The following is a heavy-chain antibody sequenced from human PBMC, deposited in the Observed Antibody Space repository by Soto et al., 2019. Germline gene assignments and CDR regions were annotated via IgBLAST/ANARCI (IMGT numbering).Heavy chain of an antibody. D-gene: IGHD4-17*01. Sequence: GGSLRLSCAASGFTFSSYAMHWVRQAPGKGLEWVAVISYDGSNKYYADSVKGRFTISRDNSKNTLYLQMNSLRAEDTAVYYCARDRDYGDYFFDYWGQGTLVTVSS. J-gene: IGHJ4*02. CDR1: GFTFSSYA. V-gene: IGHV3-30-3*01. CDR3: ARDRDYGDYFFDY. CDR2: ISYDGSNK.